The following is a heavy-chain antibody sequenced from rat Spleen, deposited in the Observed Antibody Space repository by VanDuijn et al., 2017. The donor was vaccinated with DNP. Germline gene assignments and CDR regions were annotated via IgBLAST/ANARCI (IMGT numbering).Heavy chain of an antibody. D-gene: IGHD1-11*01. CDR3: ATHGSRIYFDY. CDR1: GFTFSDYG. CDR2: IIYDGSRT. J-gene: IGHJ2*01. Sequence: EVQLVESGGDLVQPGRSLKLSCAASGFTFSDYGMAWVRQAPKKGLEWVATIIYDGSRTYYRDSVKGRFTISRDNAKSTLYLQMDSLRSEDSATYHCATHGSRIYFDYWGQGVMVTVSS. V-gene: IGHV5S10*01.